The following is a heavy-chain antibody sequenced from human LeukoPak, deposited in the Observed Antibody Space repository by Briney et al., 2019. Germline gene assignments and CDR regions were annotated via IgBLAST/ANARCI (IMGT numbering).Heavy chain of an antibody. J-gene: IGHJ6*02. CDR1: GYTFTSYG. CDR2: ISAYNGNT. Sequence: GASVTVSCTASGYTFTSYGISWVRQAPGQGLEWMGWISAYNGNTNYAQKLQGRVTMTTDTSTSTAYMELRSLRSDDTAVYYCARDTYYYDSSGYYYDIDGYYYGMDVWGQGTTVTVSS. CDR3: ARDTYYYDSSGYYYDIDGYYYGMDV. D-gene: IGHD3-22*01. V-gene: IGHV1-18*01.